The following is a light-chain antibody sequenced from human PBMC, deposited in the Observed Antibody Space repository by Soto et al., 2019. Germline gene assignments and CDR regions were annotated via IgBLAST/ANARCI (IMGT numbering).Light chain of an antibody. CDR1: QSVSSN. V-gene: IGKV3D-15*01. CDR2: GAS. J-gene: IGKJ4*01. Sequence: EIVMTQSPATRSVSPGERATLSCRVSQSVSSNLAWYQQKPGQAPRLLIYGASTRATGIPARFSGSGSGTEFTLTISSLQSEDFAVYYCQQYNNWPALTFGGGTKVEIK. CDR3: QQYNNWPALT.